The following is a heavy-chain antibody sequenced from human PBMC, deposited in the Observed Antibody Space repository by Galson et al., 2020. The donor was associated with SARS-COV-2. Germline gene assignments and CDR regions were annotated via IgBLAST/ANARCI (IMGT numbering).Heavy chain of an antibody. V-gene: IGHV3-23*01. D-gene: IGHD3-22*01. CDR1: GFTFSSYA. J-gene: IGHJ6*02. CDR3: AKDLEGGGWLLPTYYYYYGMDV. CDR2: ISGSGGST. Sequence: GESLKISCAASGFTFSSYAMSWVRQAPGKGLEWVSAISGSGGSTYYADSVKGRFTISRDNSNNTLYLQMNSLRAEDTAVYYCAKDLEGGGWLLPTYYYYYGMDVWGQGTTVTVSS.